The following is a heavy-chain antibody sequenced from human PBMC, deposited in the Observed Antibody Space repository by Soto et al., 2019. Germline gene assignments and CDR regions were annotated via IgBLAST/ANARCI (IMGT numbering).Heavy chain of an antibody. D-gene: IGHD3-22*01. V-gene: IGHV1-69*13. J-gene: IGHJ4*02. CDR1: GGTFSSYA. CDR2: IIPIFGTA. CDR3: ARGDLEYYYDSSGSYYFDY. Sequence: AVKVSCKASGGTFSSYAISWVRQAPGQGLEWMGGIIPIFGTANYAQKFQGRVTITADESTSTAYMELSSLRSEDTAVYYCARGDLEYYYDSSGSYYFDYWGQGTLVTVS.